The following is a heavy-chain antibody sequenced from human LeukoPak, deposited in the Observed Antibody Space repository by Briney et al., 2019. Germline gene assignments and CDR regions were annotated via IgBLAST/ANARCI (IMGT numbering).Heavy chain of an antibody. V-gene: IGHV3-21*01. Sequence: GGSLRLSCAVSGVTFSDYSMNWVRQAPGKGLEWVCCISSRSVYIYYADSVSGGFTISRDNAKDSLYLQMDSLRAEDTAVYYCARDRSGSYPYYFDYWGQGGLVTVSS. CDR1: GVTFSDYS. CDR3: ARDRSGSYPYYFDY. CDR2: ISSRSVYI. J-gene: IGHJ4*02. D-gene: IGHD3-16*01.